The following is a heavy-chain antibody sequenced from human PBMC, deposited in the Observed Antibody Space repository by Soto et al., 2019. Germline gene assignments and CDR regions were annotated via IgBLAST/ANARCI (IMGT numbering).Heavy chain of an antibody. J-gene: IGHJ3*02. CDR1: GYPVTAYY. CDR3: ARGGGVGVAGSAAFDM. V-gene: IGHV1-2*02. Sequence: QLHLVQSGAVVKKPGASVTVSCSASGYPVTAYYMHWVRQAPGRGLEWMGGINPATGAAKYTQTFQGRVTMARATSTSTVCMELSGLTSEDTAVCYCARGGGVGVAGSAAFDMWGQGTLVTVSS. D-gene: IGHD3-3*01. CDR2: INPATGAA.